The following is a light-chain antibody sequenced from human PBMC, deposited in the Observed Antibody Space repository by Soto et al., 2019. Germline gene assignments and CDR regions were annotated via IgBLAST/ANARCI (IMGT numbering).Light chain of an antibody. Sequence: DIQLTQSPSSVSASVGDRVTVTCRASQGISNWLAWYQQKPGKAPKLLISAASSLQSGVPSRFSDSGSGTDFTLIISSLQPEDFATYYCQQANSFPWTFGQGTKVEIK. J-gene: IGKJ1*01. CDR3: QQANSFPWT. V-gene: IGKV1-12*02. CDR1: QGISNW. CDR2: AAS.